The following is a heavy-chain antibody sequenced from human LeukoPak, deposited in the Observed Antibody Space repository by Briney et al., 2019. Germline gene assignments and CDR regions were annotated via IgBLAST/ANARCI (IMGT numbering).Heavy chain of an antibody. CDR2: IKQDGSEK. Sequence: GGSLRLSCAASGFTFSSYWMSWVRQAPGKGLEWVANIKQDGSEKYYVDSVKGRFTISRDNAKNSLYLQMNSLRAEDTAVYYCARDRRDIVATITDYYYYYMDVWGKGTTVTVSS. V-gene: IGHV3-7*01. D-gene: IGHD5-12*01. CDR3: ARDRRDIVATITDYYYYYMDV. CDR1: GFTFSSYW. J-gene: IGHJ6*03.